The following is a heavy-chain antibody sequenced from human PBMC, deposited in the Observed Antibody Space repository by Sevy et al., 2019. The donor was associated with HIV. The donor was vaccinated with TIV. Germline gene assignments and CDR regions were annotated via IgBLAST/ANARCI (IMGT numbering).Heavy chain of an antibody. Sequence: ASVKVSCKASGYTFTSYDINWVRQATGQGLEWMGWMNPNSGNTGYAQKFQGRVTMTRNTSISTAYMELSSLRSEDTAVYYCARDYDSSGFHTTDWFDPWGQGTLVTVSS. CDR2: MNPNSGNT. J-gene: IGHJ5*02. CDR3: ARDYDSSGFHTTDWFDP. D-gene: IGHD3-22*01. CDR1: GYTFTSYD. V-gene: IGHV1-8*01.